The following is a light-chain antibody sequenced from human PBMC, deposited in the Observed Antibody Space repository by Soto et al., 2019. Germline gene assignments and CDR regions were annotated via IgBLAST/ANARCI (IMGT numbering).Light chain of an antibody. CDR1: GSDY. J-gene: IGLJ1*01. Sequence: QSALTQSASVSGSPGQSITISCTGTGSDYVSWYQHHPDKAPKLIIFEVSNRPSGVSNRFSGSKSDNTASLTISGLQGEDEADYYCSSYTSKSTYVFGTGTKVTVL. CDR2: EVS. CDR3: SSYTSKSTYV. V-gene: IGLV2-14*01.